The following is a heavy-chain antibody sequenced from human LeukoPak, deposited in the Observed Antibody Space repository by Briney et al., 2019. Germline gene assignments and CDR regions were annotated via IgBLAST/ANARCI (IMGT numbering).Heavy chain of an antibody. CDR1: GFTFDDYA. Sequence: GGSLRLSCAASGFTFDDYAMHWVRQAPGKGLEWVSLISWDGGSTYYADSVKGRFTISRDNSKNSLYLQMNSLRAEDTALYYCAKDGRNVPGHPRGAYYYGMDVWGQGTTVTVSS. D-gene: IGHD1-14*01. CDR2: ISWDGGST. J-gene: IGHJ6*02. CDR3: AKDGRNVPGHPRGAYYYGMDV. V-gene: IGHV3-43D*03.